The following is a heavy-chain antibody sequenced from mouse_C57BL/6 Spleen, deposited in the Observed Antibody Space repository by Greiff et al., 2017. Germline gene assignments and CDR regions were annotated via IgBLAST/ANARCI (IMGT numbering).Heavy chain of an antibody. V-gene: IGHV1-52*01. J-gene: IGHJ4*01. D-gene: IGHD1-1*01. CDR2: IDPSDSET. CDR1: GYTFTSYW. Sequence: QVQLQQPGAELVRPGSSVKLSCKASGYTFTSYWMHWVKQRPIQGLEWIGNIDPSDSETHYNQKFKDKATLTVDKSSSTAYMQLSSLTSEDSAVYYCARFYSGSSYAMDYWGQGTSVTVSS. CDR3: ARFYSGSSYAMDY.